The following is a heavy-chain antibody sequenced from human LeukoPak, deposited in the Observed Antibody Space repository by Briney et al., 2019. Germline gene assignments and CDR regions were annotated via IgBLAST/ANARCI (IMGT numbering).Heavy chain of an antibody. CDR3: ATHCSGAACFDY. CDR1: GYTFIDYS. J-gene: IGHJ4*02. D-gene: IGHD2-15*01. CDR2: INPNNGDT. V-gene: IGHV1-2*02. Sequence: GASVTVSCKASGYTFIDYSIHWVRQAPGQGLEWMGEINPNNGDTNFAPEFQGRVTMTRDTSITTAFMELSSLRYADTAIYYCATHCSGAACFDYWGQGTLVTVSS.